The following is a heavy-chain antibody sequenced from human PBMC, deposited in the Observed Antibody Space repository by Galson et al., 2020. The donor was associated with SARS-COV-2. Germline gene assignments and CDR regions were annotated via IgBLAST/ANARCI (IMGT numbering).Heavy chain of an antibody. D-gene: IGHD2-15*01. CDR2: TYYRSKWYY. Sequence: SQTLSLTCAISGDSVSSNDVAWNWIRQSPSRGLEWLGRTYYRSKWYYDYGLSVKSRIIINPDTSKNQFSLQLNSVTPEDTAVYYCARGAEERRIIVVVPYYYSYMDVWGSGTTVTVSS. J-gene: IGHJ6*03. CDR1: GDSVSSNDVA. V-gene: IGHV6-1*01. CDR3: ARGAEERRIIVVVPYYYSYMDV.